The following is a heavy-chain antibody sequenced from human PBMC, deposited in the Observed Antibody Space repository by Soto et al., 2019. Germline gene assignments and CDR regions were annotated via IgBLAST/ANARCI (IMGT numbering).Heavy chain of an antibody. V-gene: IGHV4-4*07. D-gene: IGHD3-10*01. Sequence: QVQVQESGPGLVKPSETLSLTCTVSGGSISSYYVSWIRQSAGKGLEWIGRIDTSGTTNYNPSLKSRVTMSVDASKNRFSLNLSSVTAADTAVYYCARGPRGYVYYHGMDVWGQGTTVTVSS. CDR2: IDTSGTT. CDR1: GGSISSYY. CDR3: ARGPRGYVYYHGMDV. J-gene: IGHJ6*02.